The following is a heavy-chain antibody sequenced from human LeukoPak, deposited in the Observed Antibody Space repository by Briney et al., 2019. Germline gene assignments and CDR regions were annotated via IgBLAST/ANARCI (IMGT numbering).Heavy chain of an antibody. CDR3: AKGWGAADY. D-gene: IGHD3-16*01. Sequence: GRTLRLSCAPSGFTFSSYGMSWVRQAPGKGLEWVSAISGSGGSTYYADSVKGRFTISRDNSKNTLYLQMNSLRAEDTAVYYCAKGWGAADYWGQGTLVGVPS. J-gene: IGHJ4*02. CDR1: GFTFSSYG. CDR2: ISGSGGST. V-gene: IGHV3-23*01.